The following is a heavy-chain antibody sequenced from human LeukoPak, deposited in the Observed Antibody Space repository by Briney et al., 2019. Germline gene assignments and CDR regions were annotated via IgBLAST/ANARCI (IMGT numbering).Heavy chain of an antibody. J-gene: IGHJ6*02. D-gene: IGHD3-3*01. CDR3: ARSGVYYANYYSGRDV. V-gene: IGHV3-30*04. CDR1: GFTFSSYA. CDR2: ISYDGSNK. Sequence: GGSLRLSCAASGFTFSSYAMHWVRQAPGKGLEWVAVISYDGSNKYYADSVKGRFTISRDNSKNTLYLQMNSLRAEDTAVYYCARSGVYYANYYSGRDVWGQGTTVTVPS.